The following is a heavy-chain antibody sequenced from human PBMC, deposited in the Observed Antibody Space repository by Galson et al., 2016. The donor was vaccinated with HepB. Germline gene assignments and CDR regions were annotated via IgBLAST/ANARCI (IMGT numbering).Heavy chain of an antibody. V-gene: IGHV4-30-4*08. J-gene: IGHJ5*02. D-gene: IGHD4-17*01. Sequence: TLSLTCTVSGGSISSGDSYWSWIRQPPGKGLEWIGYIHYSGSTSYNPSPKSRVTISVDTSKNQFSLKVNSVTAADTAVYYCARAKRAAGDSNWFDPWGQGTLVTVSS. CDR2: IHYSGST. CDR3: ARAKRAAGDSNWFDP. CDR1: GGSISSGDSY.